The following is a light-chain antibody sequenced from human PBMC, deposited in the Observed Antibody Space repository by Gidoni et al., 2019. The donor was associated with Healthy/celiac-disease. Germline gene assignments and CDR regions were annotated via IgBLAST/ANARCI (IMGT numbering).Light chain of an antibody. CDR3: QQRSNWLWT. V-gene: IGKV3-11*01. J-gene: IGKJ1*01. CDR1: QSVSSY. CDR2: DAS. Sequence: EIVLTQSPATLSLSPGERATLSCRASQSVSSYFAWYQQKPGQAPRLLLYDASNRATGIPARFSGSGSVTDFTLTISSLEPEDFAVYYCQQRSNWLWTFGQGTKVEIK.